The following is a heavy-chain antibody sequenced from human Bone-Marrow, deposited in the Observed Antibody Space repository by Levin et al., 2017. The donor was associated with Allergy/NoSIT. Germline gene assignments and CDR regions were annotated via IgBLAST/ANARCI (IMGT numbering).Heavy chain of an antibody. CDR3: ARVPTPGDYYDSSGYFIPGPFDI. J-gene: IGHJ3*02. V-gene: IGHV4-61*01. D-gene: IGHD3-22*01. CDR1: GGSVSSGSYY. CDR2: IYYSGST. Sequence: SETLSLTCTVSGGSVSSGSYYWSWIRQPPGKGLEWIGYIYYSGSTNYNPSLKSRVTISVDTSKNPFSLKLSSVTAADTAVYYCARVPTPGDYYDSSGYFIPGPFDIWGQGTMVTVSS.